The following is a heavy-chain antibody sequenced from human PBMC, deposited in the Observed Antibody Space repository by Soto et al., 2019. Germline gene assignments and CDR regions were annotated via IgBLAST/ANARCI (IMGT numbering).Heavy chain of an antibody. D-gene: IGHD5-12*01. Sequence: EVQLVESGGGLVQPGRSLRLSCAASGFTFDDYAMHWVRQAPGKGLEWVSGISWNSVSIGYADSVKGRFTISRDNAKNSLYLQMNSLRAEDTALYYCAKVAAVDIVATITGYFDYWGQGTLVTVSS. CDR2: ISWNSVSI. CDR1: GFTFDDYA. V-gene: IGHV3-9*01. J-gene: IGHJ4*02. CDR3: AKVAAVDIVATITGYFDY.